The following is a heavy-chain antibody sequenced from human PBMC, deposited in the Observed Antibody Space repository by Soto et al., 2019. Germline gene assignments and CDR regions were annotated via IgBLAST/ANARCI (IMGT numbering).Heavy chain of an antibody. CDR2: IDPSDSYT. D-gene: IGHD2-2*01. CDR3: ARDYCSGTTCYEIDY. Sequence: GESLKISCKGSGYSFTSYWISWVRQMPGKGLEWMGRIDPSDSYTNYSPSFQGHVTISADKSITTAYLQWSSLKASDTAMYYCARDYCSGTTCYEIDYWGQGTQVTVSS. V-gene: IGHV5-10-1*01. CDR1: GYSFTSYW. J-gene: IGHJ4*02.